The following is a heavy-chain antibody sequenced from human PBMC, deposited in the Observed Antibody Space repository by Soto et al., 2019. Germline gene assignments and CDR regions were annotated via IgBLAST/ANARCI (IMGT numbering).Heavy chain of an antibody. J-gene: IGHJ5*02. CDR3: ATVDRSVALVGWFDP. V-gene: IGHV1-69*01. CDR1: GGTFSRYV. D-gene: IGHD2-15*01. CDR2: IIPVSGTA. Sequence: QVNLVQSGAEVKKPGSSVKVSCKLSGGTFSRYVIIWVRQAPGQGLEWMGGIIPVSGTANYAQKFQGRVTISADAATNTAYMELSSLRFDDTAVYYCATVDRSVALVGWFDPWGQGTLVTVSS.